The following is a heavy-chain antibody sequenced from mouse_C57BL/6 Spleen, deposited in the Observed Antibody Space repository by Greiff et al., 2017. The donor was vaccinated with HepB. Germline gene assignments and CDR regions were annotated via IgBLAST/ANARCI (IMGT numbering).Heavy chain of an antibody. D-gene: IGHD2-1*01. J-gene: IGHJ3*01. CDR3: ARDDGNYPFAY. V-gene: IGHV5-4*01. CDR2: ISDGGSYT. CDR1: GFTFSSYA. Sequence: EVQLVESGGGLVKPGGSLKLSCAASGFTFSSYAMSWVRQTPEKRLEWVATISDGGSYTYYPDNVKGRFTISRDNAKNNLYLQMSHLKSEDTAMYYCARDDGNYPFAYWGQGTPVTVSA.